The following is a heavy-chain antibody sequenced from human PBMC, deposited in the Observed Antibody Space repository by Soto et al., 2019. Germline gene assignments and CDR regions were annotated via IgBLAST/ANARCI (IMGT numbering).Heavy chain of an antibody. D-gene: IGHD3-3*02. Sequence: QVQLVQSGAEVKKPGSSVKVSCKASGGTFSSYAISWVQQAPGQGLEWMGGIIPIFGTANYAQKFQGRVTITADESTSTAYMELSSLRSEDTAVYYCRLAEEATHYYYYGMDVWGQGTTVTVSS. CDR2: IIPIFGTA. J-gene: IGHJ6*02. V-gene: IGHV1-69*01. CDR3: RLAEEATHYYYYGMDV. CDR1: GGTFSSYA.